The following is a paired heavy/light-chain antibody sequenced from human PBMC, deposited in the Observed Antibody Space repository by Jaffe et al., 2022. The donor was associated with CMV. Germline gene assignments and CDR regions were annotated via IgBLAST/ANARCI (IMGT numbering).Light chain of an antibody. V-gene: IGLV1-47*01. Sequence: QSVLTQPPSASGTPGQRVTISCSGSSSNIGSNYVYWYQQLPGTAPKLLIYRNNQRPSGVPDRFSGSKSGTSASLAISGLRSEDEADYYCAAWDDSLSAYYVFGTGTKVTVL. CDR1: SSNIGSNY. CDR3: AAWDDSLSAYYV. J-gene: IGLJ1*01. CDR2: RNN.
Heavy chain of an antibody. D-gene: IGHD2-21*01. CDR3: ASRTSRDGYDKGYYYMDV. CDR2: IDPSDSYT. V-gene: IGHV5-10-1*03. CDR1: GYSFTSYW. Sequence: EVQLVQSGAEVKKPGESLRISCKGSGYSFTSYWISWVRQMPGKGLEWMGRIDPSDSYTNYSPSFQGHVTISADKSISTAYLQWSSLKASDTAMYYCASRTSRDGYDKGYYYMDVWGKGTTVTVSS. J-gene: IGHJ6*03.